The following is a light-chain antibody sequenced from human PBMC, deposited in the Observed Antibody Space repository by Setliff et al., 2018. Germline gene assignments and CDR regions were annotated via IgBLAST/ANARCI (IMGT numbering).Light chain of an antibody. CDR3: SSCAGNYIYV. CDR1: RSNIGAGHA. V-gene: IGLV1-40*01. Sequence: QSALTQPPSVSGAPGQRVTISCTGSRSNIGAGHAVHWYQQFPGTAPKPLIFNNINRPSGVPDRFSGSKSGNTASLTVSGLQAEDEADYYCSSCAGNYIYVFGTGTKVTV. CDR2: NNI. J-gene: IGLJ1*01.